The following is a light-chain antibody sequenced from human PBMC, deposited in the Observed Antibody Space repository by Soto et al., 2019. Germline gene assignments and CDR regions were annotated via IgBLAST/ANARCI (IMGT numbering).Light chain of an antibody. CDR1: SSDVGGYNY. J-gene: IGLJ3*02. CDR2: EVS. CDR3: SSYTSSSTWV. Sequence: QSALTQPASVSGSPGQSITISCTGTSSDVGGYNYVSWYQQYPGKAPKLMIYEVSNRPSGVSNRFSGSKSGNTASLTISGPQAEDEADYYCSSYTSSSTWVFGGGTKLTVL. V-gene: IGLV2-14*01.